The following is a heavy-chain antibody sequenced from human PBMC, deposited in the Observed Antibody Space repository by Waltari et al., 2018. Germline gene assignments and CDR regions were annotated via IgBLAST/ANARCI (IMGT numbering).Heavy chain of an antibody. V-gene: IGHV4-39*07. CDR3: ARVKETYYDFWGAFDI. CDR2: IYYSGST. J-gene: IGHJ3*02. D-gene: IGHD3-3*01. CDR1: GGSISSSSYY. Sequence: QLQLQESGPGLVKPSETLSLTCTVSGGSISSSSYYWGWIRQPPGKGLEWIGIIYYSGSTYYNPSLKSRVTISVDTSKNQFSLKLSSVTAADTAVYYCARVKETYYDFWGAFDIWGQGTMVTVSS.